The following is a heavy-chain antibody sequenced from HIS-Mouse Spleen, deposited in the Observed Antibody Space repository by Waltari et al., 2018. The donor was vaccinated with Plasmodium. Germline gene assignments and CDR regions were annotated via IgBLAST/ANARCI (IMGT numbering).Heavy chain of an antibody. CDR1: GGSFSGYY. CDR2: INQSGST. Sequence: QVQLQQWGAGLLKPSETLSLTCAVYGGSFSGYYWSWIRQPPGKGLVWIGEINQSGSTNSNPALKSRVTISVDTAKNQFALKLSSVTAAEAAVYYCARGPGDIVATTFDYWGQGTLVTVSS. J-gene: IGHJ4*02. V-gene: IGHV4-34*01. CDR3: ARGPGDIVATTFDY. D-gene: IGHD5-12*01.